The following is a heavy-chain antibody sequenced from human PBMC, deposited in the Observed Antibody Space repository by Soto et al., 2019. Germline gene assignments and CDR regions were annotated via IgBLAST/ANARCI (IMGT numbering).Heavy chain of an antibody. Sequence: GAALRLSCAASVFTLSDYYMSRIRQAPKKGLEWVSYISSSGSTIYYADSVKGRFTISRDNAKNSLYLQMNSLRAEDTAVYYCARDPRVRTPVYYYYYYMDVWGKGTTVTVSS. CDR3: ARDPRVRTPVYYYYYYMDV. CDR2: ISSSGSTI. V-gene: IGHV3-11*01. J-gene: IGHJ6*03. CDR1: VFTLSDYY. D-gene: IGHD3-10*01.